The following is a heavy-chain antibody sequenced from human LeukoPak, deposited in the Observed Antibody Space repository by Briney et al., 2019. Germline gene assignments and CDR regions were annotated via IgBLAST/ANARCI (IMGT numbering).Heavy chain of an antibody. D-gene: IGHD1-26*01. J-gene: IGHJ5*02. CDR3: ARDQSGGSDQ. V-gene: IGHV3-11*01. CDR1: GFTFSDYY. Sequence: PGGSLRLSCAASGFTFSDYYMSWIRQAPGKGLEWVSYISSGGGTIFYAASVKGRFTISRDNAKNSLYLQMNSLRGEDTVVYHWARDQSGGSDQWGQGTLVTVSS. CDR2: ISSGGGTI.